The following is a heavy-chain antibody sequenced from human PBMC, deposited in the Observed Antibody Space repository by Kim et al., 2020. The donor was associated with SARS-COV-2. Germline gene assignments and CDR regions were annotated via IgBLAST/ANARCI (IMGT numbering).Heavy chain of an antibody. J-gene: IGHJ5*02. Sequence: ASVKVSCKASGYTFTSYYMHWVRQAPGQGLEWMGIINPSGGSTSYAQKFQGSVTMTRDTSTSTVYMELSSLRSEDTAVYYCASSALADFYYDSSGYYYNWFDPWGQGTLVTVSS. D-gene: IGHD3-22*01. CDR3: ASSALADFYYDSSGYYYNWFDP. V-gene: IGHV1-46*01. CDR1: GYTFTSYY. CDR2: INPSGGST.